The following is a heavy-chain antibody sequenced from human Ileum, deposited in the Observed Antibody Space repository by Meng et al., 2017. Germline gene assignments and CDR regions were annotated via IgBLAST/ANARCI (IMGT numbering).Heavy chain of an antibody. CDR1: GGSFSGYY. J-gene: IGHJ4*02. Sequence: VTLQQWGGGLLQPSDTLSLTCAVYGGSFSGYYWSWIRQPPGKGLEWIGEINHSGSTNYNPSLKSRVTISVDTSKNQFSLKLSSVTAADTAVYYCSRTSYYDNSGYYPGWGQGTLVTVSS. V-gene: IGHV4-34*01. CDR3: SRTSYYDNSGYYPG. D-gene: IGHD3-22*01. CDR2: INHSGST.